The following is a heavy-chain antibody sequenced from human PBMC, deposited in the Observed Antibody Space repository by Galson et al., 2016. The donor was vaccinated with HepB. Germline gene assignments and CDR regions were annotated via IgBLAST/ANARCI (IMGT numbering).Heavy chain of an antibody. Sequence: SLRLSCAVTGFTLSGPWLSWVRPGPGRGLEWVSGISGSGASTTYADSVKGRFTISRDNSKNALHLQMNSLRAEDTAMYFCARHFSGSYLGQGTLVTVSS. CDR2: ISGSGAST. CDR1: GFTLSGPW. CDR3: ARHFSGSY. D-gene: IGHD3-22*01. V-gene: IGHV3-23*01. J-gene: IGHJ4*02.